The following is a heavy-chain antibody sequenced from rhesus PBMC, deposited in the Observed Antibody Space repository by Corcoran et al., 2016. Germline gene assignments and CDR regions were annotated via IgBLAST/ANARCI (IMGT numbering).Heavy chain of an antibody. V-gene: IGHV3-136*01. CDR3: AKRGYCTSTTCYVPFDY. D-gene: IGHD2-2*01. J-gene: IGHJ4*01. CDR2: IIYTGKPI. Sequence: EVQLVESGGGLVQPGGSLRLSCAASGFTFSSYDMSWVCQAPGKGLEWVSYIIYTGKPIYYPDSVKVRFTISRDNSKNTLSLQMNSLRAEDTAVYYCAKRGYCTSTTCYVPFDYWGQGVLITVSS. CDR1: GFTFSSYD.